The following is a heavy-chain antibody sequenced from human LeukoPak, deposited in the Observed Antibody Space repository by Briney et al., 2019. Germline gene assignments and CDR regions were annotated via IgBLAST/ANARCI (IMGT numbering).Heavy chain of an antibody. CDR3: ARDLYTSGSGSYYNNWFDP. D-gene: IGHD3-10*01. V-gene: IGHV3-7*03. J-gene: IGHJ5*02. Sequence: GGSLRLSCVASGFSFNNYWMSWFRQAPGKGLEWVGNIKTDGGEKYYVDSVRGRFTISRDNAKNSLYLQMNSLRAEDTAVYYCARDLYTSGSGSYYNNWFDPWGQGTLVTVSS. CDR1: GFSFNNYW. CDR2: IKTDGGEK.